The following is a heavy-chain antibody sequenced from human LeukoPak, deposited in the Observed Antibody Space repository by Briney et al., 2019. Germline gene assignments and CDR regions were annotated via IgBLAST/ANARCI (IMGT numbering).Heavy chain of an antibody. CDR1: GGSISPYY. V-gene: IGHV4-59*08. D-gene: IGHD6-19*01. CDR2: IFHSGST. CDR3: ARSTQWLVPLSI. J-gene: IGHJ4*02. Sequence: SETLSLTCTVSGGSISPYYWNWIRQPPGKGLEWIGYIFHSGSTNYNPSLKSRVTISVDTSKNQFSLKLSSVTAADTAVYYCARSTQWLVPLSIWGQGTLVTVSS.